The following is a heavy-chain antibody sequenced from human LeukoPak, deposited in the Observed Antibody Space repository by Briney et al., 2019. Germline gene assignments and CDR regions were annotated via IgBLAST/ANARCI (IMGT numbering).Heavy chain of an antibody. V-gene: IGHV3-23*01. D-gene: IGHD6-13*01. J-gene: IGHJ6*03. CDR1: GFTFSSYV. CDR3: AKGGRGAAAADYYYYYMDV. CDR2: IRGSGGST. Sequence: GGSLRLSCTAWGFTFSSYVMRWVRQATGKGREWVSAIRGSGGSTYYADSVTGRFTISRDNSKNTLYLQMNSLRAEDTAVYYCAKGGRGAAAADYYYYYMDVWGQGTTVTVSS.